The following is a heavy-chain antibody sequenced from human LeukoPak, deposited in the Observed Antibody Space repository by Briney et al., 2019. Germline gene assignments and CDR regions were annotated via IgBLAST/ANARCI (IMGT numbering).Heavy chain of an antibody. Sequence: SVKVSCKASGGTFSSYAISWVRQAPGQGLEWMGGIIPIFGTANYAQKFQGRVTMTRDTSISTAYMELSRLRSDDTAVYYCARTLYYYDSSGYPYWGQGTLVTVSS. V-gene: IGHV1-69*05. D-gene: IGHD3-22*01. CDR1: GGTFSSYA. J-gene: IGHJ4*02. CDR3: ARTLYYYDSSGYPY. CDR2: IIPIFGTA.